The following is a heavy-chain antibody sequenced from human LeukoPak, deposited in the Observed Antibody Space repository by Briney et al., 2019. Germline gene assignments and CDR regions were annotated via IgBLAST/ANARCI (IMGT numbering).Heavy chain of an antibody. CDR3: AFFEYYASGSYYRFDY. D-gene: IGHD3-10*01. V-gene: IGHV1-18*01. CDR1: GYTFTSYG. Sequence: GASVKVSCKASGYTFTSYGISWVRQAPGQGLEWMGWISAYNGNTNYAQRFQGRVTMTTDTSTSTAYMELRSLRSDDTAVYYCAFFEYYASGSYYRFDYWGQGTLVTVSS. CDR2: ISAYNGNT. J-gene: IGHJ4*02.